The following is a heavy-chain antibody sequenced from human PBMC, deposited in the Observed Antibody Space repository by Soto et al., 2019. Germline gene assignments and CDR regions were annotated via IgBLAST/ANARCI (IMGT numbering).Heavy chain of an antibody. Sequence: QVQLVQSGAEVKKPGYSVKVSCKASGGTFSSYSINWVRQAPGQGLEWMGGIIPIFGTANYAQKFQGRVTLTADESTSTAHMELSSLRKEDTAVYYCARPFQSWPGGWYFDLWGRGTLVTVSS. CDR2: IIPIFGTA. D-gene: IGHD3-16*01. CDR1: GGTFSSYS. J-gene: IGHJ2*01. V-gene: IGHV1-69*01. CDR3: ARPFQSWPGGWYFDL.